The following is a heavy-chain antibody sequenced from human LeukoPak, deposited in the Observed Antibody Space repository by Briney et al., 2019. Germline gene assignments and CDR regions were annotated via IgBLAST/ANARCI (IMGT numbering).Heavy chain of an antibody. CDR1: GGTFGSYA. V-gene: IGHV1-69*13. Sequence: GASVKVSCKASGGTFGSYAISWVRQAPGQGLEWMGGIIPIFGTANYAQKFQGRVTITADESTSTAYMELSSLRSEDTAVYYCARSLYDFWSGSPTHNTHDAFDIWGQGTMVTVSS. CDR2: IIPIFGTA. D-gene: IGHD3-3*01. CDR3: ARSLYDFWSGSPTHNTHDAFDI. J-gene: IGHJ3*02.